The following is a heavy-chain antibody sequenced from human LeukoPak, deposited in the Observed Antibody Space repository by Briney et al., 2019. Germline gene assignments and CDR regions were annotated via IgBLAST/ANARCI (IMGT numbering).Heavy chain of an antibody. J-gene: IGHJ4*02. CDR3: AREAGGYSGSGFFDY. CDR2: IYYSGST. D-gene: IGHD6-6*01. CDR1: GGSISSGDYY. Sequence: SETLSLTCTVSGGSISSGDYYWSWIRQPPGKGLEWIGYIYYSGSTYYNPSLKSRVTISVDTSKNQFSLKLSSVTAADTAVYYCAREAGGYSGSGFFDYWGQGTLVTVSS. V-gene: IGHV4-30-4*08.